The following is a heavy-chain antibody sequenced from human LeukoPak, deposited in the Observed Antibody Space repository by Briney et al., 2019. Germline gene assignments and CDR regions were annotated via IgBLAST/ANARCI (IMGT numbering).Heavy chain of an antibody. CDR2: IQYDGSDK. J-gene: IGHJ4*02. CDR1: GFTFNGYG. V-gene: IGHV3-30*02. Sequence: GGSLRLSCAASGFTFNGYGMHWVRQAPGKGLEWVAFIQYDGSDKYYADSVKGRFIISRDNSKNTLYLQINSLRAEDTAVYYCAKDKSSSTSAGLKYYFDYWGQGTLVTVSS. CDR3: AKDKSSSTSAGLKYYFDY. D-gene: IGHD6-6*01.